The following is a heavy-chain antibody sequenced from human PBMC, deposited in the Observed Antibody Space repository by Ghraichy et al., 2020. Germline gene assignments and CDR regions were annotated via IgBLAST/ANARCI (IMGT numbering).Heavy chain of an antibody. CDR3: ARMRSMIVVAGTALPPVYFDF. CDR1: GGSISNDGYY. V-gene: IGHV4-31*03. J-gene: IGHJ4*02. Sequence: SLNISCTVSGGSISNDGYYWSWIRQYPGKGLEWIGYIYYSGSTYYNPSLKSRVTISVDTSKNQFSLRLSSVTPADTAVYYCARMRSMIVVAGTALPPVYFDFWGQGTLVTVSS. CDR2: IYYSGST. D-gene: IGHD3-22*01.